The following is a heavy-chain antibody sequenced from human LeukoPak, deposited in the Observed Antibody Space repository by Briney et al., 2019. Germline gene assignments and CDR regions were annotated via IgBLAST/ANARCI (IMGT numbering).Heavy chain of an antibody. CDR2: IFNDGSNQ. V-gene: IGHV3-33*06. J-gene: IGHJ4*02. CDR1: KFIFSHYG. D-gene: IGHD4-11*01. Sequence: PGGSLRLSCAAPKFIFSHYGMHWVRQAPGKGLEWVAVIFNDGSNQYYADSVKGRFTVSRDNSQNMLYLQMNSLRPEDTAVYYCVKDAERGFDYSNSLEKWGQGTLVTVSS. CDR3: VKDAERGFDYSNSLEK.